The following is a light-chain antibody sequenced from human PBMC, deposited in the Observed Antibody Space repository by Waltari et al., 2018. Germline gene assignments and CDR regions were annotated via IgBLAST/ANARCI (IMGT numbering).Light chain of an antibody. CDR2: NNN. V-gene: IGLV1-44*01. J-gene: IGLJ3*02. CDR3: AAWDDSLEGWV. CDR1: RSNIGKNN. Sequence: QSVLTQPPSASGTPGQMGTISCFASRSNIGKNNETWYCPVPGTAPKLLIYNNNQRPSGVPERFSGSKSGTSASLAISWLQSEDEAEYSCAAWDDSLEGWVFGGGTRLTVL.